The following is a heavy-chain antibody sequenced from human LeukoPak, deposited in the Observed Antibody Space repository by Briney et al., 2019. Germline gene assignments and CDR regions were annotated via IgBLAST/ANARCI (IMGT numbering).Heavy chain of an antibody. CDR1: GFTFSSYT. J-gene: IGHJ5*02. D-gene: IGHD2/OR15-2a*01. CDR2: ISSGSTYI. V-gene: IGHV3-21*01. Sequence: PGGSLRLSCAASGFTFSSYTMNWVRQAPGKGLEWVSSISSGSTYIYYADSVKGRFTISRDNAKNSLYLQMNSLRAEDTAVYYCVRIPNSANFPNWFDPWGQGTLVTVSS. CDR3: VRIPNSANFPNWFDP.